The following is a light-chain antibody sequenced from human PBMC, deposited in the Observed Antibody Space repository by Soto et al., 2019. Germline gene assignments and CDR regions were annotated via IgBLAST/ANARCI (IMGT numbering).Light chain of an antibody. CDR2: DAS. J-gene: IGKJ1*01. CDR3: QQYNNYWP. Sequence: DIQITQSPSTLSASVGDRVTITCRASQSISSWLAWYQQKPGKAPKLLIYDASSLESGVPSRFSGSGSATEFTLTISSLQPDDFATYYCQQYNNYWPFGQGTKVDIK. CDR1: QSISSW. V-gene: IGKV1-5*01.